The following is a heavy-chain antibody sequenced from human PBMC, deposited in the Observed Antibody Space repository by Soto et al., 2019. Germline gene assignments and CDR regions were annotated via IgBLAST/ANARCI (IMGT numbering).Heavy chain of an antibody. CDR1: GGSLSSSSYY. CDR3: ASQIYDSSGYYYGY. V-gene: IGHV4-39*01. D-gene: IGHD3-22*01. CDR2: IYSLGNT. J-gene: IGHJ4*02. Sequence: QMQLPESGPGLVKPSETMSLTCTVSGGSLSSSSYYWDWIRQPPGQGLEWLGTIYSLGNTYYNPSLKSRVTIAVDSSKSQLFLKLSSVTAPDTAMYYCASQIYDSSGYYYGYWVQGTLVTVSS.